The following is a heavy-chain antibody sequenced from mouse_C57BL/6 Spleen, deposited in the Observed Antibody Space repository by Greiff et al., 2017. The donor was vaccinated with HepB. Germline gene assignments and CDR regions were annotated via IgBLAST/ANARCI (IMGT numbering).Heavy chain of an antibody. CDR2: IDPSDSET. CDR1: GYTFTSYW. Sequence: QVQLQQSGAELVRPGSSVKLSCKASGYTFTSYWMHWVKQRPIQGLEWIGNIDPSDSETHYNQKFKDKATLTVDKSSSTAYMQLSSLTSEDSAVYYCARGTAQDTRYYYAMDYWGQGTSVTVSS. D-gene: IGHD3-2*02. CDR3: ARGTAQDTRYYYAMDY. J-gene: IGHJ4*01. V-gene: IGHV1-52*01.